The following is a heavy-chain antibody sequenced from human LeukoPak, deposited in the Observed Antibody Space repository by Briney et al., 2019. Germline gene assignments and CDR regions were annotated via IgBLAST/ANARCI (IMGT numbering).Heavy chain of an antibody. V-gene: IGHV1-46*01. D-gene: IGHD3-22*01. CDR2: INPSGSRT. Sequence: ASVKVSCKGSGYSFAAYYMHWVRQAPGQGLEWMGIINPSGSRTGYAQKFQGRLTMTRDMSTTTVYMELSSLRSEDTAVYYCARAYYDSSGYYPLGYWGQGTLVTASS. CDR3: ARAYYDSSGYYPLGY. J-gene: IGHJ4*02. CDR1: GYSFAAYY.